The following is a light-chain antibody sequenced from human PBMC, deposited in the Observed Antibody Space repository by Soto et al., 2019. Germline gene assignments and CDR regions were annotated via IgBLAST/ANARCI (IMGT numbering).Light chain of an antibody. CDR2: DAS. Sequence: IVLTHSPATLSFSPGEIATLSFRAIQSVSSYLAWYQQKPGQSPRLLIYDASNRATGIPARFSGSGSGTDVTLTISSLEPEDFAVYYCQQRSNWPPITFGQGTRLEIK. CDR3: QQRSNWPPIT. J-gene: IGKJ5*01. CDR1: QSVSSY. V-gene: IGKV3-11*01.